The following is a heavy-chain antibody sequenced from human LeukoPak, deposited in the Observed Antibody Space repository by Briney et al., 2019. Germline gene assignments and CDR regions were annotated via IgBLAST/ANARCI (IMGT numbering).Heavy chain of an antibody. CDR3: ARDFDWGSPDAFDI. J-gene: IGHJ3*02. V-gene: IGHV1-46*01. CDR2: INPGGGNT. D-gene: IGHD3-9*01. Sequence: ASVKLSCNASGYTFSRYYIHWVRQAPGQGPEWMGIINPGGGNTNYAQKFQGRVTMTRDTSTSTVYMELSSLRSDDTAVYYCARDFDWGSPDAFDIWGQGTRVTVSS. CDR1: GYTFSRYY.